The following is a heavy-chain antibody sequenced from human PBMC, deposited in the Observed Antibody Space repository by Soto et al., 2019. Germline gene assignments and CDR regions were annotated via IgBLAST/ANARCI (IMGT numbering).Heavy chain of an antibody. CDR2: INAGNGNT. D-gene: IGHD2-2*02. J-gene: IGHJ5*02. CDR3: ARGKSILADYRGWFDP. Sequence: QVQLVQSGAEVKKPGASVKVSCKASGYTFTSYAMHCVRQAPGQRLEWMGWINAGNGNTQYSQNFQGRVTITTDTSANTAYMELSSLRSEDTAVYYCARGKSILADYRGWFDPWGPGTLVTVSA. V-gene: IGHV1-3*01. CDR1: GYTFTSYA.